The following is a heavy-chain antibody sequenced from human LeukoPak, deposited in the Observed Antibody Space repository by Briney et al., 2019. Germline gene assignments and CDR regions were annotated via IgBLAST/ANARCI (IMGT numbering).Heavy chain of an antibody. CDR1: GGSISSYY. Sequence: PSETLSLTCTVSGGSISSYYWSWIRQPPGKGLEWIGYIYYNGITNYNPSLKSRVTISVDTSKNQFSLKLSSVTAADTAVYYCARGVYSSSDFDYWGQGTLVTVSS. J-gene: IGHJ4*02. CDR2: IYYNGIT. D-gene: IGHD6-6*01. CDR3: ARGVYSSSDFDY. V-gene: IGHV4-59*01.